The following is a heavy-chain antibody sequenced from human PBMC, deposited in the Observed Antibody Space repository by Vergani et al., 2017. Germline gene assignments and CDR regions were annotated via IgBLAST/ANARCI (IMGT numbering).Heavy chain of an antibody. CDR1: GVSIKSRSYY. CDR2: IYDNGNT. D-gene: IGHD3-16*01. J-gene: IGHJ6*02. V-gene: IGHV4-39*01. CDR3: AINRAIELAGRMHYYYARDV. Sequence: QLQLQESGPGLVKPSETLSLTCAVSGVSIKSRSYYWGWIRQSPGKGLEWIGSIYDNGNTYYNPSLKSRVAISVDTSKNQVSLNLGSVTAADTAVYYCAINRAIELAGRMHYYYARDVWGQGTTVTVSS.